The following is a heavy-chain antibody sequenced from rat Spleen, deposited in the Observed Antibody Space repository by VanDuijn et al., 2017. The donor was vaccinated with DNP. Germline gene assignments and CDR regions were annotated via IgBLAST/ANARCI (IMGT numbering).Heavy chain of an antibody. V-gene: IGHV5-27*01. J-gene: IGHJ2*01. CDR2: ISPSGGST. CDR1: GFTFSNYD. CDR3: TTYYY. Sequence: EVQLVESGGGLVQPGRSLKLSCAASGFTFSNYDMAWVRQAPTKGLEWVASISPSGGSTYYQDSVKGRFTVSRDNAKSTLYLQMDSLRSEDTASYYCTTYYYWGQGVMVTVTS.